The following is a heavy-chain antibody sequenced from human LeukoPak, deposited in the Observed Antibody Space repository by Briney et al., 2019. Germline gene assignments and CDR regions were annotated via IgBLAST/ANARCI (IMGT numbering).Heavy chain of an antibody. CDR3: AKAPWKVTPYYFDY. CDR2: ISGSGGSI. J-gene: IGHJ4*02. D-gene: IGHD5-18*01. CDR1: GFTFSSYW. V-gene: IGHV3-23*01. Sequence: PGGSLRLSCAASGFTFSSYWMSWVRQAPGKGLEWVAAISGSGGSIYYADSVKGRFTISRDNSKNTLYLQMNSLRAEDTAVYYCAKAPWKVTPYYFDYWGQGTLVTVSS.